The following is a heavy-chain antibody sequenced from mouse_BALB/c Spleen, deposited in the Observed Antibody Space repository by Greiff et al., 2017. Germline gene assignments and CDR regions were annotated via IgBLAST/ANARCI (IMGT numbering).Heavy chain of an antibody. D-gene: IGHD2-1*01. V-gene: IGHV14-3*02. CDR3: ASSLIYDDAMDY. CDR2: IDPANGNT. Sequence: EVQLQQSGAELVKPGASVKLSCTASGFNIKDTYMHWVKQRPEQGLEWIGRIDPANGNTKYDPKFQGKATITADTSSNTAYLQLSSLTSEDTAVYYCASSLIYDDAMDYWGQGTSVTVSS. J-gene: IGHJ4*01. CDR1: GFNIKDTY.